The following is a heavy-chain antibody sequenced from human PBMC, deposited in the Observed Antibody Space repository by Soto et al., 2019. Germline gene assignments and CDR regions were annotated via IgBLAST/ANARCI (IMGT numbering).Heavy chain of an antibody. CDR2: IDAGNGNT. D-gene: IGHD2-15*01. V-gene: IGHV1-3*01. J-gene: IGHJ5*02. Sequence: ASVKVSCKASGYTFTSYAMHWVRQAPGQRLEWMGWIDAGNGNTKYSQKFQGRVTITRDTSASTAYMELSSLRSEDTAVYYCARGGGYCSGGSCPQYNWFDPWGQGTLVTVSS. CDR3: ARGGGYCSGGSCPQYNWFDP. CDR1: GYTFTSYA.